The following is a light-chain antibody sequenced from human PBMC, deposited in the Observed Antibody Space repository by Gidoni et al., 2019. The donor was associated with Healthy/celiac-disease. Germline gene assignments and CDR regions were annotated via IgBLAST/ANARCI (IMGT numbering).Light chain of an antibody. Sequence: EIVMKQSPATLSVSPGERVTLSCRASQSVRGNLAWYQQKPGQAPRLLIYGASTRATGIPARFSGSGSGTEFTLTISSLQSEDFAVYYCQQYNNWPPMYTFXXXTKLEIK. CDR3: QQYNNWPPMYT. V-gene: IGKV3-15*01. CDR1: QSVRGN. J-gene: IGKJ2*01. CDR2: GAS.